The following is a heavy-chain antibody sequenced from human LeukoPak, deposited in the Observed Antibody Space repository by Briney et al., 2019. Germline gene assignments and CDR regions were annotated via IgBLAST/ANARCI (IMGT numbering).Heavy chain of an antibody. Sequence: ASVKVSCKASGGTFSSYAISWVRQAPGQGLEWMGGIIPIFGTANYAQKFQGRVTITADESTSTAYMELSSLRSEDTAVYYCARAGLTQSGSGDWFDPWGQGTLVTVSS. CDR2: IIPIFGTA. CDR3: ARAGLTQSGSGDWFDP. J-gene: IGHJ5*02. V-gene: IGHV1-69*13. CDR1: GGTFSSYA. D-gene: IGHD3-10*01.